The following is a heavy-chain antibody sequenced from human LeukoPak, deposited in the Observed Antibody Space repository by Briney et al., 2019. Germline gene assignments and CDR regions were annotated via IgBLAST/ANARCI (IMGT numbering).Heavy chain of an antibody. D-gene: IGHD5-12*01. CDR3: ARDSGYNAFDY. CDR2: ISSDGGWT. J-gene: IGHJ4*02. CDR1: GFTFTGYA. V-gene: IGHV3-64*04. Sequence: PGGSLRLSCSASGFTFTGYAMHWVRQAPGKGLQHVSVISSDGGWTNYADSVKGRFTISRDNAKNSLYLQMNSLRAEDTAMYYCARDSGYNAFDYWGQGTLVTVSS.